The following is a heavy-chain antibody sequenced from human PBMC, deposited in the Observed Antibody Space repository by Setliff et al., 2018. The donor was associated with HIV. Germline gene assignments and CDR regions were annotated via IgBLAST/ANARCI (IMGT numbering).Heavy chain of an antibody. CDR3: ARAPRGVGSSSYFDY. CDR2: MNPDSRNT. J-gene: IGHJ4*02. V-gene: IGHV1-8*02. CDR1: GYTFTNYD. Sequence: VASVKVSCKPSGYTFTNYDINWVRQAAGQGLEWMGWMNPDSRNTGYAQKFQGRVTMTRKTSTSTAFMELISLRSEDTAVYYCARAPRGVGSSSYFDYWGQGALVTVSS. D-gene: IGHD2-2*01.